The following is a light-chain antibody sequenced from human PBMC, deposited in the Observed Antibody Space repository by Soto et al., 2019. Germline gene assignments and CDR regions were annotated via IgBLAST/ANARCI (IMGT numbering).Light chain of an antibody. V-gene: IGKV3-15*01. J-gene: IGKJ5*01. Sequence: EIVMTQSPATLSVSPGEKATHSCRASQSVSSNLAWYQQKPGQAPRLLIYGASTRATGIPARFSGSGSGTEFTLTISSLQSEDFAVYYCQQYNNWPYTFGQGTRLEIK. CDR2: GAS. CDR3: QQYNNWPYT. CDR1: QSVSSN.